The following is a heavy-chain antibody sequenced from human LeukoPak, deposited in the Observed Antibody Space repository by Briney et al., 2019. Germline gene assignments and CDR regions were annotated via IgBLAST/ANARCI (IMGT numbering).Heavy chain of an antibody. Sequence: GGSRSFSFEALDLPAGANTITWAGRVQGKGLEGVSVIYSGGSTYYADSVKGRFTISRDNSKDTLYLQMNSLRAEDTAVHYCARVFTWNYEDFDYWGQGTLVTVSS. CDR3: ARVFTWNYEDFDY. D-gene: IGHD1-7*01. V-gene: IGHV3-66*02. J-gene: IGHJ4*02. CDR1: DLPAGANT. CDR2: IYSGGST.